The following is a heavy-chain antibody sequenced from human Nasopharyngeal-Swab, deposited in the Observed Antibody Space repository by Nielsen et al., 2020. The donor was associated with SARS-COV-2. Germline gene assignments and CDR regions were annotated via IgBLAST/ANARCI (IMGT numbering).Heavy chain of an antibody. CDR3: AKDSGAGFCDDGSCFPTNH. V-gene: IGHV3-23*01. CDR2: MSGRGDNT. CDR1: GFTLTSYA. J-gene: IGHJ5*02. Sequence: GESLKISCAASGFTLTSYAMNWVRHAPGKGLEWVSGMSGRGDNTYYAESVKGRFTISRDTSKNTLYLQMNGLRAEDTAVYYCAKDSGAGFCDDGSCFPTNHWGQGTLVTVSS. D-gene: IGHD2-15*01.